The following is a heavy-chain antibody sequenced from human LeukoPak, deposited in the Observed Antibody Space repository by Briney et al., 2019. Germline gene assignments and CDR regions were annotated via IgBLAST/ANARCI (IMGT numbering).Heavy chain of an antibody. Sequence: SETLSLTCTVSGGPISSSSYYWGWIRQPPGKGLEWIGSIYYSGSTYYNPSLKSRVTISVDTSKNQFSLKLSSVTAADTAVYYCARRGYCSSTSCFWHFDYWGQGTLVTVSS. J-gene: IGHJ4*02. D-gene: IGHD2-2*01. CDR2: IYYSGST. CDR1: GGPISSSSYY. V-gene: IGHV4-39*01. CDR3: ARRGYCSSTSCFWHFDY.